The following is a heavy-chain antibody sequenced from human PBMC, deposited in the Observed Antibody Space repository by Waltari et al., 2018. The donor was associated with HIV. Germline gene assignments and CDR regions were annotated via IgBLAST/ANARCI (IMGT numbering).Heavy chain of an antibody. CDR2: MHYGGST. CDR3: GRQMYYGDFANNNRYYGVDV. J-gene: IGHJ6*02. D-gene: IGHD4-17*01. V-gene: IGHV4-39*01. Sequence: QLQLQESGPGLVKSSETLSLTCTVSGGSVSSNSDYWVWIRQPPGKGLEWIGNMHYGGSTFDDPSLMSRVTMSVDTSKNQFSLELRSVTAADTAVYYCGRQMYYGDFANNNRYYGVDVWGQGTTVTVSS. CDR1: GGSVSSNSDY.